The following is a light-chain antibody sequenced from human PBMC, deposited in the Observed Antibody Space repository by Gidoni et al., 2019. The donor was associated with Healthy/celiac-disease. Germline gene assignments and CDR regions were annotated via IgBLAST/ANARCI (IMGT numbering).Light chain of an antibody. V-gene: IGKV3-20*01. Sequence: EIMLTQSPGTLSLSPGERATLSCRASQSVSSSYLAWYQQKPGQAPRLLIYGASSRATGIPDRFSGSVSGTDFTLTISRLEPEDFAVYYCQQYGSSPRTFGQGTKVEIK. CDR2: GAS. J-gene: IGKJ1*01. CDR3: QQYGSSPRT. CDR1: QSVSSSY.